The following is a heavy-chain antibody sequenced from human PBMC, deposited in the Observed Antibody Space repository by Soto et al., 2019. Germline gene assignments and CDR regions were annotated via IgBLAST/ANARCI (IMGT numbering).Heavy chain of an antibody. CDR2: IYYTGNT. CDR1: GGSISSATFY. CDR3: ARVGRASNGGYLDY. D-gene: IGHD3-22*01. J-gene: IGHJ4*02. V-gene: IGHV4-31*03. Sequence: PSETLSLTCTVSGGSISSATFYWSWFRQHPGKGLEWIGYIYYTGNTYYNPSLKSRLTISVDTSKNQFSLKLSSVTAADTAVYYCARVGRASNGGYLDYWGQGTLVTVSS.